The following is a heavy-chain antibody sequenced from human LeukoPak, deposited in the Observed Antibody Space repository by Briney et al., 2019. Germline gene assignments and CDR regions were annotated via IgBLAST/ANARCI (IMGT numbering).Heavy chain of an antibody. CDR1: GYSFTSYW. Sequence: GESLKISCKGSGYSFTSYWIGWVRQMPGKGLEWMGIIYPGDSDTRYSPSFQGQVTISADKSFSTAYLQWSSLRASDTAIYYCASSKSSSWYPFYLDYWGQGTLVTVSS. V-gene: IGHV5-51*01. CDR3: ASSKSSSWYPFYLDY. J-gene: IGHJ4*02. D-gene: IGHD6-13*01. CDR2: IYPGDSDT.